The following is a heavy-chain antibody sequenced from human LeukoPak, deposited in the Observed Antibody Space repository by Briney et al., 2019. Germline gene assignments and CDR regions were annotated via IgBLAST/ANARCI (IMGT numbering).Heavy chain of an antibody. CDR1: GGSISSSGYY. V-gene: IGHV4-39*07. CDR3: ARDWSWNDAGHYWYFDL. CDR2: IYSSGST. D-gene: IGHD1-1*01. J-gene: IGHJ2*01. Sequence: SETLSLTCTVSGGSISSSGYYWGWIRQPPGKGLEWIGSIYSSGSTYYNPSLKSRVTISVNTSKNQFSLKLNSVTAADTAVYYCARDWSWNDAGHYWYFDLWGRGTLVTVSS.